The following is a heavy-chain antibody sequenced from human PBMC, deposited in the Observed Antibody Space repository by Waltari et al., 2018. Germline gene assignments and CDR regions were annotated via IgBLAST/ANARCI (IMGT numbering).Heavy chain of an antibody. D-gene: IGHD5-18*01. CDR2: IYPVDTNT. CDR3: ARRGDTATYLED. V-gene: IGHV5-51*01. CDR1: GYSFTSYW. Sequence: EVQLVQSGAEVKKPGESLKISCKGSGYSFTSYWIGWVRQMPGQGLEWMGIIYPVDTNTRYSQSYQGKVTSSGDKSSSTAYLKWSSLKASDTAMYYCARRGDTATYLEDWGQGTLVSVS. J-gene: IGHJ1*01.